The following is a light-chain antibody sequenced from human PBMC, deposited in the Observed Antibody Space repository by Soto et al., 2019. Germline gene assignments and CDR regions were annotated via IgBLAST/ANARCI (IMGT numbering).Light chain of an antibody. CDR1: SSDVGGYNY. Sequence: QSVLTQPASVSGSPGQSITISCTETSSDVGGYNYVSWYQQHPGKAPKLMIYDVSNRPSGVSNRFSGSKSGNTASLTISGLQAEDEADYYCSSYTRSSTLVFGGGTKLTVL. CDR2: DVS. CDR3: SSYTRSSTLV. V-gene: IGLV2-14*03. J-gene: IGLJ2*01.